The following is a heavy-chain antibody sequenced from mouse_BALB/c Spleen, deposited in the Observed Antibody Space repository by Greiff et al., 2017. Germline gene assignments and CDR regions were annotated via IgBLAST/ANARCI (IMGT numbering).Heavy chain of an antibody. CDR2: ILPGSGST. J-gene: IGHJ2*01. Sequence: QVQLQQSGAELMKPGASVKISCKATGYTFSSYWIEWVKQRPGHGLEWIGEILPGSGSTNYNEKFKGKATFTADTSSNTAYMQLSSLTSEDSAVYYCARRGAYDYGYFDYWGQGTTLTVSS. CDR1: GYTFSSYW. CDR3: ARRGAYDYGYFDY. V-gene: IGHV1-9*01. D-gene: IGHD2-4*01.